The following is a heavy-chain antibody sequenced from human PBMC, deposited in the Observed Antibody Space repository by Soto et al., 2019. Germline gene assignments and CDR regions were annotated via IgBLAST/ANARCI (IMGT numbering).Heavy chain of an antibody. CDR3: ARDQALSGSMATVHYYGMDV. Sequence: LRLSCAASGFTFRSYGMHWVRQAPGKGLEWVAIIWFDGNNQYYADSVKGRFTISRDNSKNTLYLHMNILRAEDTAVYYCARDQALSGSMATVHYYGMDVWGQGTTVTVSS. CDR2: IWFDGNNQ. V-gene: IGHV3-33*01. J-gene: IGHJ6*02. CDR1: GFTFRSYG. D-gene: IGHD3-10*01.